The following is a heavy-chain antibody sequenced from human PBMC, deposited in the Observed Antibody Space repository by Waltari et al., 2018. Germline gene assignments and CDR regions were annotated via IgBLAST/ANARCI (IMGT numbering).Heavy chain of an antibody. J-gene: IGHJ4*02. CDR3: ARGLGLYLVDY. V-gene: IGHV1-46*01. D-gene: IGHD2-2*02. Sequence: QVQLVQSGAEVKKPGASVKVSCKASGYTFTSYYMHWVRQAPGQGLEGMGIINRRGGRTSYAKKFQGRVTMTRDTSTSTVYMELSSLRSEDTAVYYCARGLGLYLVDYWGQGTLVTVSS. CDR1: GYTFTSYY. CDR2: INRRGGRT.